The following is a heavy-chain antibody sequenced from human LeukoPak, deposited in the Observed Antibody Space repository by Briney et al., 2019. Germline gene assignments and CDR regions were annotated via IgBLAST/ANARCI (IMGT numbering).Heavy chain of an antibody. V-gene: IGHV3-21*04. J-gene: IGHJ4*02. CDR3: AKVGTITMIVVVLDYFDY. CDR1: GFTVSSNY. D-gene: IGHD3-22*01. CDR2: ISSSSSYI. Sequence: GGSLRLSCAASGFTVSSNYMSWVRQAPGKGLEWVSSISSSSSYIYYADSVKGRFTISRDNAKNTLYLQMNSLRAEDTAVYYCAKVGTITMIVVVLDYFDYWGQGTLVTVSS.